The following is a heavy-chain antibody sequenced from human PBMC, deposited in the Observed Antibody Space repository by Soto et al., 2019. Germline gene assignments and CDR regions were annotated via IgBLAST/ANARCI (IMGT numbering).Heavy chain of an antibody. J-gene: IGHJ6*02. V-gene: IGHV1-58*01. CDR3: AAGGGVITPDLYYYYGMDV. Sequence: ASVKVSCKASGFTFTSSAVQWVRQARGQRLEWIGWIVVGSGNTNYAQKFQERVTITRDMSTSTAYMELSSLRSEDTAVYYCAAGGGVITPDLYYYYGMDVWGQGTTVTVSS. CDR2: IVVGSGNT. CDR1: GFTFTSSA. D-gene: IGHD3-10*01.